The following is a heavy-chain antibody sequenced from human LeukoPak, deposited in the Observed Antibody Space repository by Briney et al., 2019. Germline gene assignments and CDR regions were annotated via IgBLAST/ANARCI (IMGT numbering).Heavy chain of an antibody. CDR2: ISAYNGNT. CDR1: GYTFTGYY. Sequence: ASVKVSCKASGYTFTGYYMHWVRQAPGQGLEWMGWISAYNGNTNYAQKLQGRVTMTTDTSTSTAYMELRSLRSGDTAVYYCARVPYSGSYYDAFDIWGQGTMVTVSS. CDR3: ARVPYSGSYYDAFDI. D-gene: IGHD1-26*01. V-gene: IGHV1-18*04. J-gene: IGHJ3*02.